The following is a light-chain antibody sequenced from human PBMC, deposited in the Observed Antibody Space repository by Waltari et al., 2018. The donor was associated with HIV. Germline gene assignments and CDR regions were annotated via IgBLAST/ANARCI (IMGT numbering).Light chain of an antibody. J-gene: IGKJ2*01. CDR2: KTF. CDR1: QNLGSY. CDR3: QQTYYIPFT. Sequence: QMSQSPSSLAASVGDRVSLTCRASQNLGSYLSWYRQGPGEAPVLLIYKTFRLHTGVSSRFSGSGSGTEFTLTITDLQPEDFATYFCQQTYYIPFTFGPGT. V-gene: IGKV1-39*01.